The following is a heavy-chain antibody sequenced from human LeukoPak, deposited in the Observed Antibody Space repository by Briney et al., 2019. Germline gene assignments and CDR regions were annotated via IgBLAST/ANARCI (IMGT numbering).Heavy chain of an antibody. CDR1: GFTFSSYG. V-gene: IGHV3-30*18. Sequence: QAGGSLRLSCAASGFTFSSYGMHWVRQAPGKGLEWVAVISYDGSNKYYADSVKGRFTISRDNSKNTLYLQMNSLRAEDTAVYYCAKDMVGTVTVPVDYWGQGTLVTVSS. CDR2: ISYDGSNK. CDR3: AKDMVGTVTVPVDY. D-gene: IGHD4-17*01. J-gene: IGHJ4*02.